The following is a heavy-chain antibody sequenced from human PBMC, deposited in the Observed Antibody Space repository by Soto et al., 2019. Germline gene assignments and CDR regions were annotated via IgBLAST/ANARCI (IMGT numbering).Heavy chain of an antibody. Sequence: GGSLRLSCAASGFTFDSYAMNWVRQAPGKGLEWVSTISGSGDYTYYTDSVKGRFTISRDNSKNMMYLQMNSLRAEDTAIYYCAKNRGPQYYFDYWGQGTLVTVSS. CDR2: ISGSGDYT. CDR1: GFTFDSYA. CDR3: AKNRGPQYYFDY. J-gene: IGHJ4*02. V-gene: IGHV3-23*01.